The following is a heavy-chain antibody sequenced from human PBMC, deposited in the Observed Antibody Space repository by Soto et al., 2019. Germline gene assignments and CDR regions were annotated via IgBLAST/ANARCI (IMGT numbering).Heavy chain of an antibody. V-gene: IGHV3-74*01. CDR1: GFTFGSYW. CDR2: IDSDGSST. CDR3: ARGSPYGMDV. J-gene: IGHJ6*02. D-gene: IGHD1-26*01. Sequence: EVQLVESGGGLVQPGGSLRVSCAASGFTFGSYWMNWVRQAPGKGLVWVSRIDSDGSSTTYADSVKGRFTTSRDNAKNTLYLKMSRLRVEDTAVYYCARGSPYGMDVWGQGTTVTVSS.